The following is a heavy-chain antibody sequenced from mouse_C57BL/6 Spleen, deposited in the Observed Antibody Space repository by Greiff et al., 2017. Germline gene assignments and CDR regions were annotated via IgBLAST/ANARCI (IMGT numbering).Heavy chain of an antibody. CDR1: GYSFTGYY. CDR2: INPSTGGT. Sequence: VQLQQSGPELVKPGASVKISCKASGYSFTGYYMNWVKQSPEKSLEWIGEINPSTGGTTYNQKFKAKATLTVDKSSSTAYMQLKSLTSEDSAVYYCARLLSLYAMDYWGQGTSVTVSS. D-gene: IGHD2-1*01. J-gene: IGHJ4*01. V-gene: IGHV1-42*01. CDR3: ARLLSLYAMDY.